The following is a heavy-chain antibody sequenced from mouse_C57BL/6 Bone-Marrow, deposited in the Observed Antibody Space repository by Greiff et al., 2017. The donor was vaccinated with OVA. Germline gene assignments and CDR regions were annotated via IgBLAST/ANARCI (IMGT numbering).Heavy chain of an antibody. D-gene: IGHD2-4*01. J-gene: IGHJ2*01. Sequence: DVKLQESGPGLVKPSQSLSLTCSVTGYSITSGYYWNWIRQFPGNKLEWMGYISYDGSNNYNPSLKNRISITRDTSKNQFFLKLNSVTTEDTATYYCASMISDYWGQGTTLTVSS. V-gene: IGHV3-6*01. CDR3: ASMISDY. CDR1: GYSITSGYY. CDR2: ISYDGSN.